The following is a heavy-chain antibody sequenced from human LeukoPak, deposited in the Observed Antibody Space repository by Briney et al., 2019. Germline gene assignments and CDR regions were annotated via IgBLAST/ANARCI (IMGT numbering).Heavy chain of an antibody. V-gene: IGHV4-39*07. D-gene: IGHD1-1*01. CDR1: GGSISSSSYY. Sequence: SETLSLTCTVSGGSISSSSYYWGWIRQPPGKGLEWIGSIYYSGSTYYNPSLKSRVTISVDTSKNQFSLKLSSVTAADTAVYYCARDRNGIVDYWGQGTLVTVSS. CDR3: ARDRNGIVDY. J-gene: IGHJ4*02. CDR2: IYYSGST.